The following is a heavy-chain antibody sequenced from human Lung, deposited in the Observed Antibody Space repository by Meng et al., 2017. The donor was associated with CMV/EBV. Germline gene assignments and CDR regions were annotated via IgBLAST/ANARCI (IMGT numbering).Heavy chain of an antibody. V-gene: IGHV4-59*01. Sequence: QVQLQESGPGLVKASETLSVTCTVSGGYIHNYYWGWIRQPPGKGLEWIGQIYSKGNTTYNPSRVSRVTKSVDTSKGQSSPHLKSVTTEATAVDYCGRAVQFFDYGDFWGPGILVTVSS. CDR1: GGYIHNYY. CDR2: IYSKGNT. CDR3: GRAVQFFDYGDF. J-gene: IGHJ4*02. D-gene: IGHD3-16*01.